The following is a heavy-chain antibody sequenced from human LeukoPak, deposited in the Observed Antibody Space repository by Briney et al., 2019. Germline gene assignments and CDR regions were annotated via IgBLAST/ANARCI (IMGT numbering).Heavy chain of an antibody. CDR1: GGSISNYY. CDR3: ARGGKGGTGYFDY. CDR2: IYYSGST. Sequence: SETLSLTCTVSGGSISNYYWNWIRQPPGKGLEWIGNIYYSGSTNYNPSLKSRVTISVDTSKNQFSLRLSSVTAADTAVYYCARGGKGGTGYFDYWGQGTLVTVSS. V-gene: IGHV4-59*08. D-gene: IGHD1-1*01. J-gene: IGHJ4*02.